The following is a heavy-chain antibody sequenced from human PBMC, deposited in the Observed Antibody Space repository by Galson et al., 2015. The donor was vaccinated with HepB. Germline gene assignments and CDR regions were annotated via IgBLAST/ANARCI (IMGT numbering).Heavy chain of an antibody. CDR1: GGTFSSYA. V-gene: IGHV1-69*13. D-gene: IGHD3-16*01. CDR3: ARVPPFGFPINYYYYYMDV. Sequence: SVKVSCKASGGTFSSYAISWVRQAPGQGLEWMGGIIPIFGTANYAQKFQGRVTITADESTSTAYMELSRLRSEDTAVYYCARVPPFGFPINYYYYYMDVWGKGTTVTVSS. J-gene: IGHJ6*03. CDR2: IIPIFGTA.